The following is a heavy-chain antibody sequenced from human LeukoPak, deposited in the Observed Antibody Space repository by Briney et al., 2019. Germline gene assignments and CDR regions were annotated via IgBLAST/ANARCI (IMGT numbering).Heavy chain of an antibody. CDR1: GFTFSSYW. CDR2: IKQDGSEK. V-gene: IGHV3-7*01. Sequence: GRSLGLSCAASGFTFSSYWMSWVRQAPGKGLEWVANIKQDGSEKYYVDSVKGRFTISRDNAKNSLYLQMNSLRAEDTAVYYCARAPPYYYDSSGYYGYFDYWGQGTLVTVSS. J-gene: IGHJ4*02. CDR3: ARAPPYYYDSSGYYGYFDY. D-gene: IGHD3-22*01.